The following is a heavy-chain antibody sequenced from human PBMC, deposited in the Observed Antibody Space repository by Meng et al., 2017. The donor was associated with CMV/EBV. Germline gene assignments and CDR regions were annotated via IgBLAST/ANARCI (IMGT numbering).Heavy chain of an antibody. CDR2: IYWEDDK. V-gene: IGHV2-5*02. CDR3: ARRGRIAAAGTDCFDP. CDR1: GFSLSTSGVG. D-gene: IGHD6-13*01. J-gene: IGHJ5*02. Sequence: LQGSGPTLVIPTQTLTLTCTFSGFSLSTSGVGVGWIRQPPGKALQWLALIYWEDDKRYSPSLKSRLTITKDTSKNQVVLTMTNMDPVDTATYYCARRGRIAAAGTDCFDPWGQGTLVTVSS.